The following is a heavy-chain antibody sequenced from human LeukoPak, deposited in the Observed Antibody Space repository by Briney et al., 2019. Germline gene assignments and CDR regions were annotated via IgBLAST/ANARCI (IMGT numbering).Heavy chain of an antibody. CDR1: GGSISSYY. J-gene: IGHJ4*02. V-gene: IGHV4-59*01. D-gene: IGHD3-9*01. Sequence: PSETLSLTCTVSGGSISSYYWSWIRQPPGKGLEWIGYIYYSGSTNYNPSLNSRVTISVDTSKNQFSLKLSSVTAADTSVYYCARSPSRDILTGYFHFDYWGQGTLVTVSS. CDR3: ARSPSRDILTGYFHFDY. CDR2: IYYSGST.